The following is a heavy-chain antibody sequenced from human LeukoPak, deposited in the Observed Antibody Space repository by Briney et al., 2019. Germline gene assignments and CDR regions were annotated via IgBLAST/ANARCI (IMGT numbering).Heavy chain of an antibody. D-gene: IGHD5-18*01. CDR1: GGSISSGSYY. CDR2: IYTGGST. CDR3: ARSGYSYGADAVDI. Sequence: PSQTLSLTCTVSGGSISSGSYYWSWIRQPAGKGREWIGRIYTGGSTNYNPSLKGRVTISVDTSKNQFSLKLTSVTAADTAVYYCARSGYSYGADAVDIWGQGTMVTVSS. V-gene: IGHV4-61*02. J-gene: IGHJ3*02.